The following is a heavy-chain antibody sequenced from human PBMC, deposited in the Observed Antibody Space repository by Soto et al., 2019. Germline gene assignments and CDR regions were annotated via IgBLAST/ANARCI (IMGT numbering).Heavy chain of an antibody. CDR1: GFTFSDYY. CDR2: ISSSSSYT. D-gene: IGHD2-8*01. J-gene: IGHJ4*02. Sequence: PGGSLRLSCAASGFTFSDYYMSWIRQAPGKGLEWVSYISSSSSYTNYADSVKGRFTISRDNAKNSLYLQMNSLRAEDTAVYYCARTPDCTNSVCSAGFDYWGQGTLVTVSS. V-gene: IGHV3-11*06. CDR3: ARTPDCTNSVCSAGFDY.